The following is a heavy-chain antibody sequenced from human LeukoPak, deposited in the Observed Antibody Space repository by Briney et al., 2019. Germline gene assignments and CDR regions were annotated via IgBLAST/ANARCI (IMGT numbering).Heavy chain of an antibody. J-gene: IGHJ5*02. CDR1: GRSFSGYY. CDR2: INHSGST. CDR3: ARGRISRDWFDP. Sequence: SETLSLTCAVYGRSFSGYYWSWIRQPPGKGLEWIGEINHSGSTNYNPSLKSRVTISVDTSKNQFSLKLSSVTAADTAVYYCARGRISRDWFDPWGQGTLVTVSS. V-gene: IGHV4-34*01.